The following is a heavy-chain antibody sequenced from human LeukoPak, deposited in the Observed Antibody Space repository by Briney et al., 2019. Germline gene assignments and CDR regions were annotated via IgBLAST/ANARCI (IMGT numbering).Heavy chain of an antibody. CDR1: GYTFTSHG. Sequence: VASVTVSCTASGYTFTSHGISWVRQAPGQGLEWMGWISAYNGNTNHAQKLQGRVTMTTDTSTSTAYMGLRSLRSDDTAVYYCARRFGDSSGYYYNDYWGQGTLVTVSS. D-gene: IGHD3-22*01. CDR3: ARRFGDSSGYYYNDY. J-gene: IGHJ4*02. CDR2: ISAYNGNT. V-gene: IGHV1-18*01.